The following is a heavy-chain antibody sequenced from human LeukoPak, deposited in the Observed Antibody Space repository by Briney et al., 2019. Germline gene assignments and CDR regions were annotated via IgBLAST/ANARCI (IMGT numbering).Heavy chain of an antibody. V-gene: IGHV1-2*06. CDR2: INPNSGGT. J-gene: IGHJ4*02. D-gene: IGHD6-13*01. CDR1: GYTFTDYY. Sequence: GASVKVSCKASGYTFTDYYMHWVRQAPGQGLEWMGRINPNSGGTNYAQKFRGRVTMTRGTSISTAYMELSRLTSDDTAVYYCARDRGIAAAGTSFTFDYWGQGTLVTVSS. CDR3: ARDRGIAAAGTSFTFDY.